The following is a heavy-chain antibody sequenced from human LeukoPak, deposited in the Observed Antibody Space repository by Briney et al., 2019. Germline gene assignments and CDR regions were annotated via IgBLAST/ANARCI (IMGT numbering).Heavy chain of an antibody. Sequence: PGGSLRLSCAASGFTFSSYEMNWVRQAPGKGLEWVSYISSSGSTIYYADSVKGRFTISRDNAKNSLYLQMNSLRAEDTAVYYCARRYSYGYVDYWGQGPLVPVSS. CDR3: ARRYSYGYVDY. D-gene: IGHD5-18*01. CDR1: GFTFSSYE. V-gene: IGHV3-48*03. J-gene: IGHJ4*02. CDR2: ISSSGSTI.